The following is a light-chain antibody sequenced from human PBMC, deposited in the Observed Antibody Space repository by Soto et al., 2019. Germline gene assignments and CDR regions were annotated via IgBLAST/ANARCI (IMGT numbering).Light chain of an antibody. CDR2: GAS. CDR1: QSVSYSF. Sequence: EIVLTQSPGTLSLSPGEGATLSCRASQSVSYSFLAWYQQKPGQAPRLLIYGASSSATGIPDRFSCSGSGTDFTLTISRLEPEDVAVYYCQQYGSSPRTFGQGTKLEIK. V-gene: IGKV3-20*01. J-gene: IGKJ2*01. CDR3: QQYGSSPRT.